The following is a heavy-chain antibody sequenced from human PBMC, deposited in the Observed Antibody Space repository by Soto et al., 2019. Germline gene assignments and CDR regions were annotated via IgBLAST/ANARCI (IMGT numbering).Heavy chain of an antibody. V-gene: IGHV3-23*01. CDR2: ITSGDDRT. J-gene: IGHJ2*01. CDR1: GFSFTSYA. CDR3: AKDRWFFDL. Sequence: EVQLLESGGDLVQPGGSLRLSCEASGFSFTSYAMSWVRQAPGKGLEWVSVITSGDDRTYYADSVKGRFTISRDNSKNTLYLQMNSLRAEDTVVYYCAKDRWFFDLWGRGTLVTVSS.